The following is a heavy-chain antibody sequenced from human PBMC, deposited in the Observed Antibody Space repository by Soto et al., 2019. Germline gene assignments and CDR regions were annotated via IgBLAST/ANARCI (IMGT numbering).Heavy chain of an antibody. CDR2: INPSGGST. CDR3: ARDLSADSSGYYGGDYYYGMGV. J-gene: IGHJ6*02. Sequence: GASVKVSCKASGYTFTSYYMHWVRQAPGQGLEWMGIINPSGGSTSYAQKFQGRVTMTRDTSTSTVYMELSSLRSEDTAVYYCARDLSADSSGYYGGDYYYGMGVWGQGTTVTVSS. CDR1: GYTFTSYY. V-gene: IGHV1-46*01. D-gene: IGHD3-22*01.